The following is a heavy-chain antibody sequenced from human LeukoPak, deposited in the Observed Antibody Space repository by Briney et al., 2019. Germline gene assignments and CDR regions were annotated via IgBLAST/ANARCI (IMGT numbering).Heavy chain of an antibody. CDR2: ISAYNGNT. V-gene: IGHV1-18*01. CDR1: GGTFSSYA. Sequence: ASVKVSCKASGGTFSSYAISWVRQAPGQGLEWMGWISAYNGNTNYVQKLQGRVTMTTDTSTSTAYMELRSLRSDDTAVYYCARVPGYSSGWYPIDYWGQGTLVTVSS. CDR3: ARVPGYSSGWYPIDY. D-gene: IGHD6-19*01. J-gene: IGHJ4*02.